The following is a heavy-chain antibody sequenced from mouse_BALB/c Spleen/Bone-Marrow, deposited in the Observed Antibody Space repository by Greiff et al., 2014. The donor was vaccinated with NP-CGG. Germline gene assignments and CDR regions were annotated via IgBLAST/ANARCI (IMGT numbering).Heavy chain of an antibody. CDR3: ARVGFSFDY. J-gene: IGHJ2*01. CDR2: IYPGDGDT. CDR1: GYAFSTYW. D-gene: IGHD3-1*01. Sequence: QVQLKQSGAELVRPGSSVKISCKASGYAFSTYWMNWVKQRPGQGLEWIGQIYPGDGDTNYNEKFKDKATLTADKSSSTASIQLSSLTSEDSAVYFCARVGFSFDYWGQGTTLTVSS. V-gene: IGHV1-80*01.